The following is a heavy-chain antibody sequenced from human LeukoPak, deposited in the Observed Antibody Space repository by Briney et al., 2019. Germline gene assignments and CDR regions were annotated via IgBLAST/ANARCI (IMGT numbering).Heavy chain of an antibody. CDR1: GFTFSSHW. CDR2: IKQDGSVS. J-gene: IGHJ3*02. D-gene: IGHD6-25*01. V-gene: IGHV3-7*01. CDR3: AREQRLQSDAFDI. Sequence: PGGSLRLSCAASGFTFSSHWMTWVRQAPGKGLEWVANIKQDGSVSYYVDSVEGRFTISRDNAKNSLYLQMNSLRVDDTAMYYCAREQRLQSDAFDIWGQGTMVTVSS.